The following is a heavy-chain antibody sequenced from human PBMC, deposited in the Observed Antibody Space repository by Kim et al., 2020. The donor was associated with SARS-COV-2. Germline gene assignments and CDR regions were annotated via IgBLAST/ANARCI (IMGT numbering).Heavy chain of an antibody. CDR3: AKDRPKKSAAGTMGSFQ. Sequence: GGSLRLSCAASGFTFDDYAMHWVQQAPGKGLEWVSGISWNSGSIGYADSVKGRFTISRDSAKNSLYLQMNSLRPEDTALYYCAKDRPKKSAAGTMGSFQ. J-gene: IGHJ1*01. CDR2: ISWNSGSI. CDR1: GFTFDDYA. V-gene: IGHV3-9*01. D-gene: IGHD6-13*01.